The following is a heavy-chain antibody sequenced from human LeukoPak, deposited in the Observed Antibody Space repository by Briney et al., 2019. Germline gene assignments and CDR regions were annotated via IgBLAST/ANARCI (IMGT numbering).Heavy chain of an antibody. CDR3: AREVGTSRAGLAWFEL. CDR2: VSYDGTNK. D-gene: IGHD4/OR15-4a*01. CDR1: GFTFSLYG. Sequence: GGSLRLSCAASGFTFSLYGMHWVRQAPGKGLEWVAVVSYDGTNKFYADSVKGRFTISRDGSKNTLYLQMNSLGVEDTAVYYRAREVGTSRAGLAWFELWGQGTMVTVSS. J-gene: IGHJ3*01. V-gene: IGHV3-30*03.